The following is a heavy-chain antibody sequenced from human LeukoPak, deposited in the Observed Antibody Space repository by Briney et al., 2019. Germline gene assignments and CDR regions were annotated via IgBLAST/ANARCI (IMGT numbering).Heavy chain of an antibody. D-gene: IGHD6-19*01. J-gene: IGHJ4*02. CDR1: GFTFSSYW. CDR3: ARQEATSDWWGALDY. V-gene: IGHV3-74*01. CDR2: IKRDGSRT. Sequence: GGSLRLSCAASGFTFSSYWMHWVRQAPGKGLVWVSHIKRDGSRTTYADSVKGQFTISRDNAKNTLYLQMNSLRVEDTAVYYCARQEATSDWWGALDYWGQGTLVTVSS.